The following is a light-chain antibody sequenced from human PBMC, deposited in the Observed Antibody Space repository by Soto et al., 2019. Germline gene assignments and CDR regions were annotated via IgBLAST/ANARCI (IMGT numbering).Light chain of an antibody. V-gene: IGKV1-39*01. CDR3: QQSYSTPWT. CDR1: QSISAY. J-gene: IGKJ1*01. CDR2: GAS. Sequence: DIQMTQSPSSLSASVGDRVTITCRTSQSISAYLNGYRRKPGKAPKPLTYGASSVQSGDPSRFSGSRSGTDFTLTISRLQPEDFASYYCQQSYSTPWTFGQGNKVDIK.